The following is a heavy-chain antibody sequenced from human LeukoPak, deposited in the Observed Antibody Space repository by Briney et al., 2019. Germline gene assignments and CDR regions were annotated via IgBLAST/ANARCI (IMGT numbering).Heavy chain of an antibody. CDR2: ISGSGGST. CDR1: GFTFSSYG. Sequence: GGSLRLSCAASGFTFSSYGMSWVRQAPGKGLEWVSAISGSGGSTYYADSVKGRFTISRDNSKNTLYLQMNSLRAEDTAVYYCAKAPIGMTTVTYFDYWGQGTLVTVSS. V-gene: IGHV3-23*01. J-gene: IGHJ4*02. D-gene: IGHD4-17*01. CDR3: AKAPIGMTTVTYFDY.